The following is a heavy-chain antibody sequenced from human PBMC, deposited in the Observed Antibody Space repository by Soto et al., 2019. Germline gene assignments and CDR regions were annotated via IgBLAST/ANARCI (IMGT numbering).Heavy chain of an antibody. CDR2: IYSGGST. Sequence: PGGSLRLSCAASGFTVSSNYMSWVRQAPGKGLEWVSVIYSGGSTYYADSVKGRFTISRDNSKNTLYLQMNSLRAEDTTVYYCARDGYSGYERAVPWFDPWGQGTLVTVSS. CDR1: GFTVSSNY. V-gene: IGHV3-66*01. J-gene: IGHJ5*02. D-gene: IGHD5-12*01. CDR3: ARDGYSGYERAVPWFDP.